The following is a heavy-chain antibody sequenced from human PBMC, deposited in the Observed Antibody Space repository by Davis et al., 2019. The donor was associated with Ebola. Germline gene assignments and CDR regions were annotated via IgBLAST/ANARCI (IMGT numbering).Heavy chain of an antibody. V-gene: IGHV1-8*02. CDR1: GYTFTNYA. D-gene: IGHD6-19*01. Sequence: AASVKVSCKASGYTFTNYAMHWVRQAPGQGLEWMGWINPNSGGTNYAQKFQGRVTMTRNTSISTAYMELSSLRSEDTAVYYCARESPYSSGWYDYWGQGTLVTVSS. CDR2: INPNSGGT. J-gene: IGHJ4*02. CDR3: ARESPYSSGWYDY.